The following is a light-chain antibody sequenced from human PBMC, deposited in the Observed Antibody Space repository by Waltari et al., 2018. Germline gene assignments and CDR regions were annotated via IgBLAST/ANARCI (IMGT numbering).Light chain of an antibody. J-gene: IGLJ1*01. CDR1: SSDVGGYNY. CDR3: SSYTSSSTFGV. V-gene: IGLV2-14*01. Sequence: QSALTQPASVSGSPGQSIPISCTGTSSDVGGYNYISWYQQHPGKAPKLMIYDVSKRPSGVSNRFSGSKSGNTASLTISGLQAEDEADYYCSSYTSSSTFGVFGTGTKVTVL. CDR2: DVS.